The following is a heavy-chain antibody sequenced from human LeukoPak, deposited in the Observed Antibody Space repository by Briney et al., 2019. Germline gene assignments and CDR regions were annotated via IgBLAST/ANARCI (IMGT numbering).Heavy chain of an antibody. CDR2: ISGSGGST. V-gene: IGHV3-23*01. D-gene: IGHD6-6*01. CDR3: AKVDSSSFNFDY. CDR1: GFTFSSYA. J-gene: IGHJ4*02. Sequence: PGGSLRLSCAASGFTFSSYAMNWVRQAPGKGLEWVSAISGSGGSTYYADSVKGRFTISRDNSKNTLYLQMNSLRAEDTAVYYCAKVDSSSFNFDYWGQGTLVTVSS.